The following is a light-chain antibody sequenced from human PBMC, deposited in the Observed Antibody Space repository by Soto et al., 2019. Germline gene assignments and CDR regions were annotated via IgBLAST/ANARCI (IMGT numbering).Light chain of an antibody. CDR2: EVS. CDR3: SSYAGSNNFWV. Sequence: QSALTQPPSASGSPGQSVTISCTGTSSDVGGYNYVSWYQQHPGKAPKLLIYEVSKRPSGVPDRFSGSKSGNTASLTVSGLQAGDEADYYCSSYAGSNNFWVFGGVTKLTVL. V-gene: IGLV2-8*01. J-gene: IGLJ2*01. CDR1: SSDVGGYNY.